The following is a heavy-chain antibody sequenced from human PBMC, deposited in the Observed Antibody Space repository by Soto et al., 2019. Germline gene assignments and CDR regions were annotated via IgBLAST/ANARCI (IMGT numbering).Heavy chain of an antibody. D-gene: IGHD2-15*01. CDR2: IIPIFGTA. V-gene: IGHV1-69*13. J-gene: IGHJ4*02. Sequence: SVKVSCKASGGTFSSYAISWVRQAPGQGLEWMGGIIPIFGTANYAQEFQGRVTITADESTSTAYMELSSLRSEDTAVYYCARERRYCSGGSCYFDYWGQGTLVTVSS. CDR3: ARERRYCSGGSCYFDY. CDR1: GGTFSSYA.